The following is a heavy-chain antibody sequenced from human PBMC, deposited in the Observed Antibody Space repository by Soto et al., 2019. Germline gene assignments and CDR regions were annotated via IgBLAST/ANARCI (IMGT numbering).Heavy chain of an antibody. D-gene: IGHD6-6*01. CDR1: GGSISSGDYY. J-gene: IGHJ5*02. V-gene: IGHV4-30-4*01. CDR3: ARERPDGARLDP. CDR2: IYHSGST. Sequence: QVQLQESGPGLVKPSQTLSLTCTVSGGSISSGDYYWSWIRQPPGKGLEWIGYIYHSGSTYYNPSLKSPVTLAVNTSKPQFSLKLSSVTAADTAVYYCARERPDGARLDPWGQGTLVTVSS.